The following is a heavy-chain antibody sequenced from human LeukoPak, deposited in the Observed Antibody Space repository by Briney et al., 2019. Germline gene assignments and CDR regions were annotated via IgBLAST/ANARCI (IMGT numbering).Heavy chain of an antibody. CDR2: INHSGST. D-gene: IGHD1-1*01. Sequence: PSETLSLTCAVYGGSFSGYYWSWIRQPPGKGLEWIGEINHSGSTNYNPSLKSRVTISVDTSKNQFSLKLSSVTAADTAVYYCARGKNWRVLYYFDYWAREPWSPSPQ. J-gene: IGHJ4*02. CDR3: ARGKNWRVLYYFDY. CDR1: GGSFSGYY. V-gene: IGHV4-34*01.